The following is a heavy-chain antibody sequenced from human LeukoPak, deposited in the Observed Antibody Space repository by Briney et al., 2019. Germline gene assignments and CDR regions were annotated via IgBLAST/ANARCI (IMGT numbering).Heavy chain of an antibody. CDR2: IYPGDSDT. CDR3: ARGIGEMATITGGFDP. D-gene: IGHD5-24*01. Sequence: PGESLKISCKGSGYSLTSYWIGWVRQMPGKGLEWMGIIYPGDSDTRYSPSFQGQVTISADKSISTAYLQWSSLKASDTAMYYCARGIGEMATITGGFDPWGQGTLVTVSS. CDR1: GYSLTSYW. J-gene: IGHJ5*02. V-gene: IGHV5-51*01.